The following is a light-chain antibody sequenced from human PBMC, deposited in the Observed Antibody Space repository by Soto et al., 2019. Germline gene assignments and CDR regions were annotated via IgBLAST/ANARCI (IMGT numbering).Light chain of an antibody. V-gene: IGKV1-27*01. CDR3: QKYNSAPLT. CDR2: AAS. Sequence: DIQMTQSPSSLSASFGDRVTITCRASQGIGVYLAWFQQKPGNAPKLLIYAASTLQSGVPSRFSGSGSGTDFTLTVSGLQPEDVATYYCQKYNSAPLTFGGGTKVEIK. CDR1: QGIGVY. J-gene: IGKJ4*01.